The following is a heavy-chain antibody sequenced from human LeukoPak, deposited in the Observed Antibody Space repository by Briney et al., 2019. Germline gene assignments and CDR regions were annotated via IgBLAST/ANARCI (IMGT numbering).Heavy chain of an antibody. V-gene: IGHV1-69*01. CDR1: GGTFSSYA. Sequence: ASVKVSCTASGGTFSSYAISWVRQAPGQGLEWTGGIIPIFGTANYAQKFQGRVTITADESTSTAYMELSSLRSEDTAVCYCARIGEPDDYWGQGTLVTVSS. CDR3: ARIGEPDDY. CDR2: IIPIFGTA. J-gene: IGHJ4*02. D-gene: IGHD3-10*01.